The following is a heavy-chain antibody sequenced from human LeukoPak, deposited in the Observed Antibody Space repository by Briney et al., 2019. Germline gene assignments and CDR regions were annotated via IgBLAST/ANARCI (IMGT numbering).Heavy chain of an antibody. J-gene: IGHJ4*02. CDR3: AKEPEVPYFDGPYFDY. Sequence: GGSLRLSCAASGFTFSSYGMSWVRQAPGKGLEWVSAISGSGGSTYYADSVKGRFTISRDNSKNSLYLQMNSLRAEDTAIYFCAKEPEVPYFDGPYFDYWGQGTLVTVSS. D-gene: IGHD3-9*01. CDR2: ISGSGGST. V-gene: IGHV3-23*01. CDR1: GFTFSSYG.